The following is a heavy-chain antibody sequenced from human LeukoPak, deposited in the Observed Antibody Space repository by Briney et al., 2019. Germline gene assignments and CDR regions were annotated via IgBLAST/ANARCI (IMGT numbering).Heavy chain of an antibody. Sequence: SQTLSLTCTVSGGSISSGGYYWSWIRQHPGKGLEWIGYIYYSGSTYYNPSLKSRVTISVDTSKNQFSLKLSSVTAADTAVYYCARLVSGYCSSTSCSYWGQGTLVTVSS. CDR3: ARLVSGYCSSTSCSY. V-gene: IGHV4-31*03. CDR1: GGSISSGGYY. J-gene: IGHJ4*02. D-gene: IGHD2-2*03. CDR2: IYYSGST.